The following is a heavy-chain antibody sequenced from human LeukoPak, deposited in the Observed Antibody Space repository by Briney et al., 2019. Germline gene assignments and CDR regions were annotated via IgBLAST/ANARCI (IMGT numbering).Heavy chain of an antibody. Sequence: PSEALSLTCTVSGGSISGYFWSWIRQPPAKGLEWIGYIYSSGSSNYNPSLKSRVTLSVDTSKNQFSLKLSSVTAADTAVYYCAREVIDYVDIVTTTYFDYWGQGTLVTVSS. J-gene: IGHJ4*02. CDR3: AREVIDYVDIVTTTYFDY. V-gene: IGHV4-59*01. CDR2: IYSSGSS. D-gene: IGHD5-12*01. CDR1: GGSISGYF.